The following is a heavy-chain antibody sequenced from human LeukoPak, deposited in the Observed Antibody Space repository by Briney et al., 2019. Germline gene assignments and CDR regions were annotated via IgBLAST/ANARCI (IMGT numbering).Heavy chain of an antibody. CDR2: ISYSETT. D-gene: IGHD3-10*01. Sequence: SETLSLTCAVYGGSFSGYYWSWIRQSPGQGLEWIGTISYSETTYYNPSLKSRVTVSVDTSKNHFSLKLNSVTAADTAVYYCAANSADYNTLGSSYKVWGQGTLVTVSS. CDR1: GGSFSGYY. CDR3: AANSADYNTLGSSYKV. J-gene: IGHJ4*02. V-gene: IGHV4-34*01.